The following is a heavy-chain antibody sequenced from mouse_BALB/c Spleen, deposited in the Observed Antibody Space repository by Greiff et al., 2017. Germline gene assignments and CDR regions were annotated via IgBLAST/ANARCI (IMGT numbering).Heavy chain of an antibody. CDR3: ARSGSSPPFAY. CDR2: IYPGDGDT. J-gene: IGHJ3*01. CDR1: GYAFSSYW. D-gene: IGHD1-1*01. Sequence: VQLHQSGAELVRPGSSVKISCKASGYAFSSYWMNWVKQRPGQGLEWIGKIYPGDGDTNYNGKFKGKAILTADKSSSTAYMQLSSLTSEDSAVYFCARSGSSPPFAYWGQGTLVTVSA. V-gene: IGHV1-80*01.